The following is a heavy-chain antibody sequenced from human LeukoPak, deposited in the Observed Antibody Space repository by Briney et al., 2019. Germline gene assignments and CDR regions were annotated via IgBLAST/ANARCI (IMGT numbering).Heavy chain of an antibody. D-gene: IGHD3-9*01. Sequence: ASVKVSCKASGYTFTSYGISWVRQAPGQGLEWMGWISAYNGNTNYAQKLQGRVTMTTDTSTSTAYMELRSLRSDDTAVYYCARVHYDILTGYPYPGYWGQGTLVTVSS. CDR1: GYTFTSYG. CDR3: ARVHYDILTGYPYPGY. V-gene: IGHV1-18*01. J-gene: IGHJ4*02. CDR2: ISAYNGNT.